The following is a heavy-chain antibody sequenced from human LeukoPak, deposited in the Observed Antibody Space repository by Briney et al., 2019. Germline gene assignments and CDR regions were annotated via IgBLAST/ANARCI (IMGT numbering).Heavy chain of an antibody. V-gene: IGHV4-34*01. D-gene: IGHD6-13*01. Sequence: SETLSLTCAVYGGSFSGYYWSWIRQPPGKGLEWIGEINHSGSTNYNPSLKSRVTISVDTSKNQFSLKLSSVTAADTAVYYCASQNLSIYSSSWFRFDYWGQGTLVTVSS. CDR2: INHSGST. CDR1: GGSFSGYY. J-gene: IGHJ4*02. CDR3: ASQNLSIYSSSWFRFDY.